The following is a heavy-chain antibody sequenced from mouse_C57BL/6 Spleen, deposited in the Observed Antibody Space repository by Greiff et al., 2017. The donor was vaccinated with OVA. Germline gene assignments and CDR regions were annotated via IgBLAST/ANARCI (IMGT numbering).Heavy chain of an antibody. CDR3: TRKKLGRDYFDY. CDR2: IDPETGGT. V-gene: IGHV1-15*01. Sequence: QVHVKQSGAELVRPGASVTLSCKASGYTFTDYEMHWVKQTPVHGLEWIGAIDPETGGTAYNQKFKGKAILTADKSSSTAYMELRSLTSEDSAVYYCTRKKLGRDYFDYWGQGTTLTVSS. CDR1: GYTFTDYE. J-gene: IGHJ2*01. D-gene: IGHD4-1*01.